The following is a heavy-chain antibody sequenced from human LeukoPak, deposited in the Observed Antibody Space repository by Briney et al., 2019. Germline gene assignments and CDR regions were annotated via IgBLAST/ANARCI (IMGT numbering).Heavy chain of an antibody. V-gene: IGHV1-8*01. J-gene: IGHJ4*02. CDR2: MNPNSGNT. CDR3: AREVDYGGNLDY. Sequence: ASVKVSCKASGYIFTSYDINWVRQATGQGLEWMGWMNPNSGNTGYAQKFQGRVTMTRNTSISTAYMELSSLRSEDTAVYYCAREVDYGGNLDYWGQGTLVTVSS. CDR1: GYIFTSYD. D-gene: IGHD4-23*01.